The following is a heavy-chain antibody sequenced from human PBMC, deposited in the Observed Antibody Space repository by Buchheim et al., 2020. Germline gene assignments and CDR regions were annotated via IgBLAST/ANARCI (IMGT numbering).Heavy chain of an antibody. CDR3: AKDYYDSGSYPFYFDY. J-gene: IGHJ4*02. CDR1: GFTFSSYA. V-gene: IGHV3-23*04. CDR2: ISGSAGST. D-gene: IGHD3-10*01. Sequence: EVQLVESGGGLVQPGGSLRLSCAVSGFTFSSYAMIWVRQAPGKGLEWVSGISGSAGSTYYAGSVRGRFTISRDNFKNTLYLQMSSLRAEDTAIYYCAKDYYDSGSYPFYFDYWGQGTL.